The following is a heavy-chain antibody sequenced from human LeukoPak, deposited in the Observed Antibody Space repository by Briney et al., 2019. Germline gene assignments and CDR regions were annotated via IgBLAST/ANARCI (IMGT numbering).Heavy chain of an antibody. CDR2: ISSSSSII. D-gene: IGHD6-19*01. CDR3: ARDLTSSGYSSGSYYTYYGMDV. Sequence: GRSLRLSCAASGFTFSYYNMNWVRQAPGKGLEWVSYISSSSSIIYYADSVKGRFTISRDNAKNSLYLQMNSLRAEDTAVYYCARDLTSSGYSSGSYYTYYGMDVWGQGTTVTVSS. J-gene: IGHJ6*02. CDR1: GFTFSYYN. V-gene: IGHV3-48*01.